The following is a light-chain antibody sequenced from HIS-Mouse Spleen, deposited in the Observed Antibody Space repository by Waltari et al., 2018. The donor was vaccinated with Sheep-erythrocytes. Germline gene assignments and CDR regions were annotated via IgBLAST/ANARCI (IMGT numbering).Light chain of an antibody. CDR2: EDN. V-gene: IGLV3-10*01. Sequence: SYELTQPPSVSVSPGQTARITCSGDALPKKYAYWNQQKSGQAPVLVIYEDNQRPSGIPVRFSGSTAGTMATLTISGAQVEDEADYYCYSTDSSGNHWVFGGGTKLTVL. CDR3: YSTDSSGNHWV. CDR1: ALPKKY. J-gene: IGLJ3*02.